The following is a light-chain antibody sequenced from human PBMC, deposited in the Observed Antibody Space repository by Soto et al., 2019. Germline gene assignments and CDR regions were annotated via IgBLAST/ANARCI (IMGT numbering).Light chain of an antibody. CDR1: ETVSDSQ. V-gene: IGKV3-20*01. CDR2: SVS. J-gene: IGKJ5*01. CDR3: QQYGSSEII. Sequence: EIVLTQSPDTLSLSPGERATLSCRTSETVSDSQLAWYQQKPGQAPRLLIYSVSTRATGIPDRFSGSVSGTDFTLTITRLEPEDFAVFYCQQYGSSEIIFGQGTRLEIK.